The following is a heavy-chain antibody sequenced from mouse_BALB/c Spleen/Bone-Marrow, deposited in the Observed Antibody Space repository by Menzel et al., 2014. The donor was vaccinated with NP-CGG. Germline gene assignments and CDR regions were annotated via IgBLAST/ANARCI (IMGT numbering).Heavy chain of an antibody. CDR2: SDPFNGGT. Sequence: VQLQQSGPELMKPGASVKISCKASGYLFTSYYMHWVKQSHGESLEWIGYSDPFNGGTSYNQKFKGKATLTVDKSSSTAYMHLSSLTSEDSAVYFCARSYDGYPYAMNYWGQGTSVTVSS. D-gene: IGHD2-3*01. CDR3: ARSYDGYPYAMNY. J-gene: IGHJ4*01. CDR1: GYLFTSYY. V-gene: IGHV1S135*01.